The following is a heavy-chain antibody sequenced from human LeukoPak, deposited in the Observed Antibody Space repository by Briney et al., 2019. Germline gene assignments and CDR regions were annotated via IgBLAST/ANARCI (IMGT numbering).Heavy chain of an antibody. J-gene: IGHJ4*02. V-gene: IGHV3-30*02. CDR3: AKDGNYDFWSGYPTAFDY. Sequence: PGGSLRLSCAASGFTFSSYGMHWVRQAPGKGLEWVAFIRYDGSNKYYADSVKGRFTISRDNSKNTLYLQMNSLRAGDTAVYYCAKDGNYDFWSGYPTAFDYWGQGTLVTVSS. D-gene: IGHD3-3*01. CDR2: IRYDGSNK. CDR1: GFTFSSYG.